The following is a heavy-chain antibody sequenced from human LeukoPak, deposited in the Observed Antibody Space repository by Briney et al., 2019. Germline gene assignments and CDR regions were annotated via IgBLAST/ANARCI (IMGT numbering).Heavy chain of an antibody. CDR2: ISYDGSNK. D-gene: IGHD6-13*01. J-gene: IGHJ4*02. Sequence: GRSLRLSCAASGFTFSSYGMHWVRQAPGKGLEWVAVISYDGSNKYYADSVKGRFTISRDNSKNTLYLQMNSLRAEDTAVYYCAKGTRQRLVRTSRYYFDYWGQGTLVTVSS. CDR1: GFTFSSYG. V-gene: IGHV3-30*18. CDR3: AKGTRQRLVRTSRYYFDY.